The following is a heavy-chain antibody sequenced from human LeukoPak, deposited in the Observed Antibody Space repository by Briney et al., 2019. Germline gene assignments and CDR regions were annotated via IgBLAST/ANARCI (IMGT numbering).Heavy chain of an antibody. CDR3: ATPRDGYNQFDY. Sequence: ASVKVSCKVSGYTLTELFMHWVRQAPGKGLEWMGGFDPEDGETIYARKFQGRVTMTEDTSTDTAYMELSSLRSEDTAVYYCATPRDGYNQFDYWGQGTLVTVSS. V-gene: IGHV1-24*01. CDR2: FDPEDGET. J-gene: IGHJ4*02. CDR1: GYTLTELF. D-gene: IGHD5-24*01.